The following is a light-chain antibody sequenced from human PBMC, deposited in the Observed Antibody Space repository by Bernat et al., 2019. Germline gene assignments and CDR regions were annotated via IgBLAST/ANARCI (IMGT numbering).Light chain of an antibody. Sequence: QSALTQPPSASGSLGQSVTISCTGTSSDVGAYNHVSWYQQHPGKAPKVLIYEVNKRPSGVPDRFSGSKSGTTASLTVSGLQAEDEADYHCTSHGGSNNFWVFGGGTKLTVL. CDR2: EVN. V-gene: IGLV2-8*01. J-gene: IGLJ3*02. CDR3: TSHGGSNNFWV. CDR1: SSDVGAYNH.